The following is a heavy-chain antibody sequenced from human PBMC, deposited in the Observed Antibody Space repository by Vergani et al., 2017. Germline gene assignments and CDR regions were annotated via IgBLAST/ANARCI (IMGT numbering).Heavy chain of an antibody. J-gene: IGHJ4*02. D-gene: IGHD5-24*01. V-gene: IGHV4-39*07. CDR2: IYYSGST. Sequence: QVQLQESGPGLVKPSETLSLTCTVSNDSVSNTFYYWGWIRQTPGKGLEWIGSIYYSGSTYYNPSLKSRVSMSVDTSKNQFSLKLSSVTAADTALYYCASERRDGYNPFDTWGQGTLVTVSS. CDR1: NDSVSNTFYY. CDR3: ASERRDGYNPFDT.